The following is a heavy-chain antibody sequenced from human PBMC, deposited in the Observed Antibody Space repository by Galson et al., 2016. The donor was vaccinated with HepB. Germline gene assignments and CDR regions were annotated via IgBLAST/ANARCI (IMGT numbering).Heavy chain of an antibody. J-gene: IGHJ3*02. Sequence: SLRLSCASSSLKGGKKDMSWVRQAPGKGLEWVSVFYSGDTTYYAESVKGRFTISRDKSKNTLYLQMNSLRAEDTAVYYCSSIVYWGGAYDIWGQGTMVTVSS. CDR2: FYSGDTT. V-gene: IGHV3-53*01. CDR1: SLKGGKKD. CDR3: SSIVYWGGAYDI. D-gene: IGHD3-16*01.